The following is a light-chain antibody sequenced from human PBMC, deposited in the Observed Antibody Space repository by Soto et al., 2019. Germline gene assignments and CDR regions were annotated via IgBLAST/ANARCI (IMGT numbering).Light chain of an antibody. CDR3: ATWDDSLNGAV. J-gene: IGLJ2*01. CDR1: SSNIASNT. CDR2: SNH. Sequence: QSVLTQPPSASGTPGQGVTISCSGSSSNIASNTVNWYQQLAGTAPKLLIYSNHQRPSGVPDRFSGSKSGTSASLAISGLQSEDESDYYCATWDDSLNGAVFGGGTKLTVL. V-gene: IGLV1-44*01.